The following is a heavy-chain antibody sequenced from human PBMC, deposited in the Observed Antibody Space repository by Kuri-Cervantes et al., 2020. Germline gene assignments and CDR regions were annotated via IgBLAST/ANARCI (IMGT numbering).Heavy chain of an antibody. J-gene: IGHJ3*02. CDR1: GFTFDDYA. CDR2: LSYDGSNK. D-gene: IGHD3-22*01. Sequence: GGSLRLSCAASGFTFDDYAMHWVRQAPGKGLEWVAVLSYDGSNKYYADSVKGRFTISRDNSKNTLFLQMNSLRTEDTAVYYCAKVLEDSSGYRQLRFDAFDIWGQGTMVTVSS. CDR3: AKVLEDSSGYRQLRFDAFDI. V-gene: IGHV3-30*18.